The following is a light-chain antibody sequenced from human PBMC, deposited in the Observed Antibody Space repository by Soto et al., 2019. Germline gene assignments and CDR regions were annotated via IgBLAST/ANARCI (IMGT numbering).Light chain of an antibody. Sequence: IQITQSASTLSSSVLDRCPITCGASQSISSWLAWYQQKPGKAPKLLIYKASSLESGVPSRFSGSGSGTEFTLTISSLQPDDFATYYCQQYNSYSRTFGQGTKVDI. CDR2: KAS. CDR3: QQYNSYSRT. V-gene: IGKV1-5*03. CDR1: QSISSW. J-gene: IGKJ1*01.